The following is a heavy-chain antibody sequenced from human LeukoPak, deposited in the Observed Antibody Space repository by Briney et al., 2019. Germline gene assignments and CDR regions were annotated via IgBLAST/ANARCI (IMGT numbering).Heavy chain of an antibody. J-gene: IGHJ5*02. V-gene: IGHV3-74*01. CDR2: IKSDGTST. CDR3: ARDVEMFGGVTFDP. CDR1: GFTFSSYW. Sequence: GGSLRLSCAASGFTFSSYWMHWVRQAPGKGLVWVSRIKSDGTSTSYADSVKGRFTISRDNAKNTLYLQMNSLRAEDTAVYYCARDVEMFGGVTFDPWGQGTLVSASS. D-gene: IGHD3-16*01.